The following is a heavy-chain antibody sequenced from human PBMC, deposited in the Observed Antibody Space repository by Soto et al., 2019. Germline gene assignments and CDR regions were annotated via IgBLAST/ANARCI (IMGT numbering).Heavy chain of an antibody. Sequence: VKVSCKAAGGTFSSYAISWVRQAPGQGLEWMGGIIPIFGTANYAQKFQGRVTITADESTSTAYMELSSLRSEDTAVYYCAREEDIVVVPAARGDYYYGMDVWGQGTTVTVSS. CDR2: IIPIFGTA. CDR1: GGTFSSYA. CDR3: AREEDIVVVPAARGDYYYGMDV. J-gene: IGHJ6*02. D-gene: IGHD2-2*01. V-gene: IGHV1-69*01.